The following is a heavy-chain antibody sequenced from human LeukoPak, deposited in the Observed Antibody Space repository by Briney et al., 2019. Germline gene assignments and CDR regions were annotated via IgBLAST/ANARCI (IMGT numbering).Heavy chain of an antibody. CDR2: VNRDGSET. V-gene: IGHV3-7*03. Sequence: GGSLRLSCAASGFALSSHWMTWVRQAPGRGPEWVANVNRDGSETYYLDSVKGRFTISKDNAKNSLYLQMNSLGAEDTALYHCARNNGMDVWGQGTTVIVSS. J-gene: IGHJ6*02. CDR3: ARNNGMDV. CDR1: GFALSSHW.